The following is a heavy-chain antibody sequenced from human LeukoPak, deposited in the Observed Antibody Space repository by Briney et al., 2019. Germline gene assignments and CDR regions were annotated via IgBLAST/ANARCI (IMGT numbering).Heavy chain of an antibody. V-gene: IGHV1-69*13. J-gene: IGHJ4*02. CDR2: IIPIFGTA. Sequence: ASVKVSCKASGGTFSSYAISWVRQAPGQGLEWMGGIIPIFGTANYAQKFQGRVTITADESTSTAYMEPSSLRSEDTAVYYCARADYYDSSGYSDYWGKGTLVTVSS. CDR1: GGTFSSYA. CDR3: ARADYYDSSGYSDY. D-gene: IGHD3-22*01.